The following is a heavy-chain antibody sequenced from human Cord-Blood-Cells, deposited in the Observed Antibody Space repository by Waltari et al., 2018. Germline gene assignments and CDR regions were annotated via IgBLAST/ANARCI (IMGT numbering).Heavy chain of an antibody. V-gene: IGHV3-43*01. D-gene: IGHD7-27*01. Sequence: EVQLVESGGVVVQHGGSLRLSCEASGFTFDDYTMHWVRQAPGKGLEWVSLISWDGGSTYYADSVKGRFTISRDNSKNSLYLQMNSLRTEDTALYYCAVGIYFDYWGQGTLVTVSS. CDR1: GFTFDDYT. CDR3: AVGIYFDY. J-gene: IGHJ4*02. CDR2: ISWDGGST.